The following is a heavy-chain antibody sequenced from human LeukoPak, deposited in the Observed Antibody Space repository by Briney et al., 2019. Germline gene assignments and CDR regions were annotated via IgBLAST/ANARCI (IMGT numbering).Heavy chain of an antibody. V-gene: IGHV5-51*01. CDR3: ARHPSHYYGSGSYYPTPESSGNYYYYGMDV. Sequence: GESLKISCKGSGYSFTSYWIGWVRQMPGKGLEWMGIIYPGDSDTRYSPSFQGQVTISADKSISTAHLQWSSLKASDTAMYYCARHPSHYYGSGSYYPTPESSGNYYYYGMDVWGQGTTVTVSS. CDR1: GYSFTSYW. CDR2: IYPGDSDT. J-gene: IGHJ6*02. D-gene: IGHD3-10*01.